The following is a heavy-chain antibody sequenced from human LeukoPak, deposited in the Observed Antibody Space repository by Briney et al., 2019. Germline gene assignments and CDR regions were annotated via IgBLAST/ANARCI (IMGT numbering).Heavy chain of an antibody. J-gene: IGHJ4*02. CDR2: IYGT. CDR1: GGSISIYS. CDR3: ARGGGVRGVIGYFDY. D-gene: IGHD3-10*01. V-gene: IGHV4-4*07. Sequence: SETLSLTCTVSGGSISIYSWSWIRQPAGKGLEWIGRIYGTNYNPSLKSRVTISVDTSKNQFSLKLSSVTAADTAVYYCARGGGVRGVIGYFDYWGQGTLVTVSS.